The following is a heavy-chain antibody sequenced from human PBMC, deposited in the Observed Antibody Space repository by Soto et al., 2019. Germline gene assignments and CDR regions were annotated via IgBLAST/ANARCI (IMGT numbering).Heavy chain of an antibody. V-gene: IGHV3-30-3*01. CDR3: ARDPKTSGGQHWAFNYFDS. J-gene: IGHJ4*02. CDR1: VFSFSISP. D-gene: IGHD7-27*01. CDR2: ISYDGTNK. Sequence: GGSLRLCCAASVFSFSISPMQLVRQAPGKGPEWVALISYDGTNKFYADSVRGRFTISRDNSKSTLYLQVDSLRPEDAAVYYCARDPKTSGGQHWAFNYFDSWGQGTLVTVSS.